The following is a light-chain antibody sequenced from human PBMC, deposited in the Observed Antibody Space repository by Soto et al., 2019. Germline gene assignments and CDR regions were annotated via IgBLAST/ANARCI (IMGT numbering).Light chain of an antibody. CDR2: DAS. CDR1: QDISVY. CDR3: QHYSNLRYT. J-gene: IGKJ2*01. Sequence: DIQMTQSPSSLSASVGDRVTITCQASQDISVYLNGYQQKPGKAPKLLISDASNLETGVPSRFSGSGSGTDFTFSISSLQPEDFAAYYCQHYSNLRYTFGQGTKLEIK. V-gene: IGKV1-33*01.